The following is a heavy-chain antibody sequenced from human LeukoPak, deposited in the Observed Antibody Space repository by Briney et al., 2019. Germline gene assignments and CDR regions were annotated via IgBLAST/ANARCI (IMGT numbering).Heavy chain of an antibody. CDR2: VFSGGDT. CDR3: ARGQIGVAGLDY. V-gene: IGHV3-53*01. J-gene: IGHJ4*02. D-gene: IGHD6-19*01. CDR1: GFTVSDNY. Sequence: GGSLRLSRAASGFTVSDNYMTWVRQAPGKGLEWVSVVFSGGDTYYADSVKGRLTISRDNSKNAIYLQMNSLRVEDTAICYCARGQIGVAGLDYWGQGTLVTVSS.